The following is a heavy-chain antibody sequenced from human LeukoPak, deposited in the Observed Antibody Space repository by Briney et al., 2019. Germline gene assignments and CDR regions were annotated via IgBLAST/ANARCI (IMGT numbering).Heavy chain of an antibody. D-gene: IGHD4-23*01. CDR2: ISGGSDHT. Sequence: GGSLRLSCAASGFTFRDYWVSWIRQAPGKGLEWVSYISGGSDHTNYADSVKGRFTISRDNAKNSLYLQMNNLRAEDTAIYYCARDLDGGNSFDYWGQGTLVTVSS. CDR3: ARDLDGGNSFDY. J-gene: IGHJ4*02. V-gene: IGHV3-11*06. CDR1: GFTFRDYW.